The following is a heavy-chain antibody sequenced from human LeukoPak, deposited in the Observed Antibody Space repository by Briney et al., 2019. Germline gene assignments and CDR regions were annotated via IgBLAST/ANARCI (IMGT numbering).Heavy chain of an antibody. J-gene: IGHJ4*02. V-gene: IGHV3-23*01. D-gene: IGHD3-22*01. CDR1: GFTLSSYA. CDR3: AKGVVRRYYFDY. Sequence: PGVSLRLSCAASGFTLSSYAMSWVRQAPGKGLEWVSAISGSGGSTYYADSVKGRFTISRDNSKNTLYLQMNSLRAEDTAVYYCAKGVVRRYYFDYWGQGTLVTVSS. CDR2: ISGSGGST.